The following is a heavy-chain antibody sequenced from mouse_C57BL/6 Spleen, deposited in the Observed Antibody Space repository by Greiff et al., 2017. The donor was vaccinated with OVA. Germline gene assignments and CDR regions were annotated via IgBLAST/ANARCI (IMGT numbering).Heavy chain of an antibody. CDR3: ARGGGSSYGYWYFDV. V-gene: IGHV1-53*01. CDR2: INPSNGGT. Sequence: QVQLQQPGTELVKPGASVKLSCKASGYTFTSYWMHWVKQRPGQGLEWIGNINPSNGGTNYNEKFKGKATLTADKSSSTAYMQLSSLTSEDSAVYFCARGGGSSYGYWYFDVWGTGTTVTVSS. J-gene: IGHJ1*03. D-gene: IGHD1-1*01. CDR1: GYTFTSYW.